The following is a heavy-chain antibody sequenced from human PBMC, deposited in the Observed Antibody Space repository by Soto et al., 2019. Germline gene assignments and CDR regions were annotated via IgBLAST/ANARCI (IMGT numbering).Heavy chain of an antibody. J-gene: IGHJ6*02. D-gene: IGHD5-12*01. CDR3: ARNRGVRSRWLPSNYYGMHX. V-gene: IGHV3-74*01. CDR2: INSDGSST. Sequence: PGGSLRLSCAASGFTFSSYWMHWVRQAPGKGLVWVARINSDGSSTSYADSVKGRFTISRDNAKNTLYLQMNSPRAEDTAVYYCARNRGVRSRWLPSNYYGMHXWGQGTTVTVS. CDR1: GFTFSSYW.